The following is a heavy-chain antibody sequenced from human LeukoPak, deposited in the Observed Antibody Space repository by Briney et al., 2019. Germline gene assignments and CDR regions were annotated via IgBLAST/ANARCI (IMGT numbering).Heavy chain of an antibody. D-gene: IGHD6-19*01. CDR3: ARDTYSSGTI. CDR1: GGSFSGYY. V-gene: IGHV4-34*01. CDR2: INHSGST. J-gene: IGHJ4*02. Sequence: SETLSLTCAVYGGSFSGYYWSWIRQPPGKGLEWIGEINHSGSTNYNPSLKSRVTISVDTSKNQFSLKLSSVTAADTAVYYCARDTYSSGTIWGQGTLVTVSS.